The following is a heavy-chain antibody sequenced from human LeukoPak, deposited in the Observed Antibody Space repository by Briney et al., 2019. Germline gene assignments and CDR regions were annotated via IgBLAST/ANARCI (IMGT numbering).Heavy chain of an antibody. CDR2: FDPEDGET. V-gene: IGHV1-24*01. CDR1: GYTLTELS. Sequence: ASVTVSCKVSGYTLTELSMHWVRQAPGKGLEWMGGFDPEDGETIYAQKFQGRVTMTEDTSTDTAYMELSSLRSEDTAVYYCATFMVRGVLLIDYWGQGTWSPSPQ. D-gene: IGHD3-10*01. J-gene: IGHJ4*02. CDR3: ATFMVRGVLLIDY.